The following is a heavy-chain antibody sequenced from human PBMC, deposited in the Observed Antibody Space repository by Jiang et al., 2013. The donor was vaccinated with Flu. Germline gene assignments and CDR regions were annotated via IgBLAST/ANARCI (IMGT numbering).Heavy chain of an antibody. D-gene: IGHD2-2*01. V-gene: IGHV1-69*01. J-gene: IGHJ6*03. Sequence: SGAEVKKPGSSVKVSCKASGGTFSSYAISWVRQAPGQGLEWMGGIIPIFGTANYAQKFQGRVTITADESTSTAYMELSSPRSEDTAVYYCARSGLPALLFGSSINQPASYYYYYMDVWGKGTTVTVSS. CDR2: IIPIFGTA. CDR3: ARSGLPALLFGSSINQPASYYYYYMDV. CDR1: GGTFSSYA.